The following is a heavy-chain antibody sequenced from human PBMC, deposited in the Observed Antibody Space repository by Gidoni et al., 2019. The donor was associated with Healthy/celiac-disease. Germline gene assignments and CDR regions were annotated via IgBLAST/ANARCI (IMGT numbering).Heavy chain of an antibody. CDR3: ARGAKTASGGFDY. CDR1: GFTFSSYE. J-gene: IGHJ4*02. V-gene: IGHV3-48*03. Sequence: EVQLVESGGGLVQPGGSLRLSCAASGFTFSSYEMNWVRQAPGKGLDWGSYISSSGSTIYYADSVKGRFTISRDNAKNSLYLQMNSLRAEDTAVYYCARGAKTASGGFDYWGQGTLVTVSS. D-gene: IGHD3-16*01. CDR2: ISSSGSTI.